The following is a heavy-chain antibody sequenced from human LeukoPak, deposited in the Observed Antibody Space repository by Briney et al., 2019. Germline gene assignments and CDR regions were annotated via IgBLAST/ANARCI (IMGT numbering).Heavy chain of an antibody. CDR3: ARSRQTPYYFDY. CDR2: IYSGGST. V-gene: IGHV3-53*01. CDR1: GFTVSSNY. Sequence: PGGSLRLSCAASGFTVSSNYMSWVRQAPGKGLEWVSVIYSGGSTYYADSVKGRFTISRDNSKNTLYLQMNSLRAEDTAVYYCARSRQTPYYFDYWGQGTLVTVSS. J-gene: IGHJ4*02.